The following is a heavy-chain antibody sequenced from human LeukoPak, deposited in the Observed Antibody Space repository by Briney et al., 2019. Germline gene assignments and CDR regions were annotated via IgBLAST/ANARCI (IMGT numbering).Heavy chain of an antibody. CDR3: AKDLPAAYFDY. J-gene: IGHJ4*02. Sequence: GGSLRLSCEGSGFSLSAYNMNWVRQAPGKGLESVSYISSSSATIFYADSVKGRFTISRDNSKNTLHLQMNSLRAEDTAVYHCAKDLPAAYFDYWGQGTLVTVSS. D-gene: IGHD2-2*01. CDR1: GFSLSAYN. CDR2: ISSSSATI. V-gene: IGHV3-48*01.